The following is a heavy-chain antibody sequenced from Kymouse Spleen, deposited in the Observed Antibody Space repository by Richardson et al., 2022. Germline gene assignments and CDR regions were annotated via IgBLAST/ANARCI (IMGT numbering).Heavy chain of an antibody. CDR3: ASQLELRRPFDY. CDR1: GGSISSYY. V-gene: IGHV4-59*01. J-gene: IGHJ4*02. CDR2: IYYSGST. D-gene: IGHD1-7*01. Sequence: QVQLQESGPGLVKPSETLSLTCTVSGGSISSYYWSWIRQPPGKGLEWIGYIYYSGSTNYNPSLKSRVTISVDTSKNQFSLKLSSVTAADTAVYYCASQLELRRPFDYWGQGTLVTVSS.